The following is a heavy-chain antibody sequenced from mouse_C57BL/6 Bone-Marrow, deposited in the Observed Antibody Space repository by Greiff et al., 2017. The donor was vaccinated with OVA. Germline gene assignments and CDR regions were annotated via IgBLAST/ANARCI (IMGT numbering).Heavy chain of an antibody. V-gene: IGHV5-6*01. J-gene: IGHJ3*01. CDR1: GFTFSSYG. CDR2: ISSGGSYT. CDR3: ARHGLDYGNPAWFAD. Sequence: EVMLVESGGDLVKPGGSLKLSCAASGFTFSSYGMSWVRQTPDKRLEWVATISSGGSYTYYTDSVKGRFTLSRDNAKNTLYLQMSSLKSEDTAMYYCARHGLDYGNPAWFADWGQGTLVTVSA. D-gene: IGHD2-1*01.